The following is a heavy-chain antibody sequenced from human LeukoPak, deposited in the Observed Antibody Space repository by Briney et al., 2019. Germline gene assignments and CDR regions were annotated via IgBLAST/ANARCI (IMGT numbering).Heavy chain of an antibody. CDR1: GFTFSSYG. CDR2: IRYDGSNK. J-gene: IGHJ4*02. Sequence: GGSLRLSCAASGFTFSSYGMHWVRQAPGKGLEWVAFIRYDGSNKYYADSVKGRFTISRDNSKNTLYLQMNSLRAEDTAAYYCAKRSGSSGWLAPYDYWGQGTLVTVSS. D-gene: IGHD6-19*01. V-gene: IGHV3-30*02. CDR3: AKRSGSSGWLAPYDY.